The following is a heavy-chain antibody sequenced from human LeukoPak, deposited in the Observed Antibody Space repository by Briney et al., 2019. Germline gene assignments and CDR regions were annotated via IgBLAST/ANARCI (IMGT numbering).Heavy chain of an antibody. Sequence: GGSLRLSCAASGFTFSTYAMSWVRQAPGKGLEWVSSISSSSSYIYYADSVKGRFTISRDNAKNSLYLQMNSLRAEDTAVYYCANTRFLEWLLIDYRGQGTLVTVSS. D-gene: IGHD3-3*01. J-gene: IGHJ4*02. CDR1: GFTFSTYA. CDR2: ISSSSSYI. V-gene: IGHV3-21*01. CDR3: ANTRFLEWLLIDY.